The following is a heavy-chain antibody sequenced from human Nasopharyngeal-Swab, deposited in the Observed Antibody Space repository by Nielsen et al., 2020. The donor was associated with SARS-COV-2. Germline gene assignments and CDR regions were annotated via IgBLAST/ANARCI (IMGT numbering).Heavy chain of an antibody. Sequence: WIRQPPGKGLEWVGRIKSKTDGGTTDYAAPVKGRFTISRDDSKNTLYLQMNSLKTEDTAVYCCTTDEAVAGPDDYWGQGTLVTVSS. CDR3: TTDEAVAGPDDY. V-gene: IGHV3-15*01. CDR2: IKSKTDGGTT. D-gene: IGHD6-19*01. J-gene: IGHJ4*02.